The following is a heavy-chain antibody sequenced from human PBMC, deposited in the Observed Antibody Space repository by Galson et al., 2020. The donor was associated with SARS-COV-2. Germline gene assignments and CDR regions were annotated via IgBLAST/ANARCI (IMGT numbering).Heavy chain of an antibody. Sequence: GGSLRLSCAASGFTFSSYNMNWVRQVPGKGLEWVSYISKTSSTIYYADSVKGRFTISRDNAKNSLYLQMNGLRAEDTGVYYCARDLAISLDYWGHGTLVTVSS. V-gene: IGHV3-48*04. CDR3: ARDLAISLDY. J-gene: IGHJ4*01. CDR1: GFTFSSYN. D-gene: IGHD3-9*01. CDR2: ISKTSSTI.